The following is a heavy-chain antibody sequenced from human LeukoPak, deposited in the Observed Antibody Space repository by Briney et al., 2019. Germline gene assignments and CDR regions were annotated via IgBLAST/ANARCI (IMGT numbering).Heavy chain of an antibody. J-gene: IGHJ3*02. CDR2: ISAYNGNT. CDR3: ARDVSYGAPDAFDI. CDR1: GYTFTSYG. V-gene: IGHV1-18*01. Sequence: GASVKVSCKASGYTFTSYGLSWVRQAPGQGLEGMGWISAYNGNTNYAQKLQGRVTMTTDTSTNTAYMELGSLRSDDTAVYYCARDVSYGAPDAFDIWGQGTLVIVSS. D-gene: IGHD4-17*01.